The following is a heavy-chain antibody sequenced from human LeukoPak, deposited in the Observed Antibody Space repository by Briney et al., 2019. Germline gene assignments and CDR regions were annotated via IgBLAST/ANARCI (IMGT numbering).Heavy chain of an antibody. J-gene: IGHJ6*03. Sequence: HPGGSLRLSCAASGFTFRNYWMSWARQAPGKGREWVSATSYSGDNVYYADSVKGRFTVSRENSKNTLFLQMNSLRAEDTAVYFCARDWADCSSISCQFHHYYYMDVWGKGTTVTVSS. CDR1: GFTFRNYW. D-gene: IGHD2-2*01. CDR3: ARDWADCSSISCQFHHYYYMDV. V-gene: IGHV3-23*01. CDR2: TSYSGDNV.